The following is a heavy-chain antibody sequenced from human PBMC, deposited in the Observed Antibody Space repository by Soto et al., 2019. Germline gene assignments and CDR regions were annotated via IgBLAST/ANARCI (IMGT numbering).Heavy chain of an antibody. CDR1: GDSISGYY. CDR3: ARDHWRRYGNDWRYYGMDV. V-gene: IGHV4-59*01. D-gene: IGHD6-13*01. Sequence: SETLSLTCSVSGDSISGYYWSWIRQPPGEGLEWIGYIYYSGSVAYNPSLKSRVTISIDTSKNQVSLKLTSVTAADTAVYFCARDHWRRYGNDWRYYGMDVWGQGTTVTVSS. J-gene: IGHJ6*02. CDR2: IYYSGSV.